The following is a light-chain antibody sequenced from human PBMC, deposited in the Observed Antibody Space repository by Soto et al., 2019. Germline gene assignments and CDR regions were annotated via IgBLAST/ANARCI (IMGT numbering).Light chain of an antibody. Sequence: DIHLTQSPSFLSASVGDRVTITCRASQGLNSYFAWYQQKPGKAPKLLLYATSTLQSVFPSRFSGSGSGAEFTLTITSLQPGDIATYYCQQLNSYPVSFGGGTKVEIK. V-gene: IGKV1-9*01. CDR1: QGLNSY. J-gene: IGKJ4*01. CDR2: ATS. CDR3: QQLNSYPVS.